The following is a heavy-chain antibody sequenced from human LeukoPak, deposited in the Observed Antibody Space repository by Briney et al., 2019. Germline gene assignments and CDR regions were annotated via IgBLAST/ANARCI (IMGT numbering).Heavy chain of an antibody. CDR1: GFTFSRYG. Sequence: GGSLRLSCAASGFTFSRYGMNWVRQAPGKGLEWVALISYDGSNEYYADSVKGRFTISRDNSKNTLYLQMDSLRAEDTAVYYCARLELGFYGMDVWGQGTTVTVSS. CDR3: ARLELGFYGMDV. J-gene: IGHJ6*02. CDR2: ISYDGSNE. D-gene: IGHD6-6*01. V-gene: IGHV3-30*03.